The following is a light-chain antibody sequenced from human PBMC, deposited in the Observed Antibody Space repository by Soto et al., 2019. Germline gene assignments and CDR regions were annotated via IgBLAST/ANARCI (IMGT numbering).Light chain of an antibody. Sequence: DIQMTQSPSTLSASIGDRVTITCRASQNISNWLAWYQQKPGKAPKLLIYKASSLEGGVPSRFSGSASGTEFTLTISSLQPDDFATYYYQHYDGFPWTFGQGTKVEIK. V-gene: IGKV1-5*03. CDR3: QHYDGFPWT. CDR2: KAS. J-gene: IGKJ1*01. CDR1: QNISNW.